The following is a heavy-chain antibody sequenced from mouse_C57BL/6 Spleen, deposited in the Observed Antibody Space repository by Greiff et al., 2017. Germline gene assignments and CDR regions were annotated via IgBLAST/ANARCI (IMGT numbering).Heavy chain of an antibody. V-gene: IGHV1-58*01. CDR1: GYTFTSYG. CDR2: IYIGHGYT. CDR3: ARSRGAMDY. Sequence: EVQLQQSGAELVSPGSSVKMSCKTSGYTFTSYGINWVQPRPGQGLEWIGYIYIGHGYTEYNETFKGKATLSSDTSSSTDYMQLSGLTSEDSAIYCGARSRGAMDYWGQGTSVTVSS. J-gene: IGHJ4*01.